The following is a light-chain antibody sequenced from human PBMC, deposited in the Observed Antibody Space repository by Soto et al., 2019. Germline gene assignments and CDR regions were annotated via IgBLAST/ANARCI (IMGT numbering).Light chain of an antibody. V-gene: IGLV3-21*02. CDR1: NIGGKS. J-gene: IGLJ1*01. Sequence: YELTQPPSVSVAPGQTARITCGGNNIGGKSVHWYQQKPGQAPVLVVYDDSDRPSGIPDRFSGSNSGDTATLTIRRVEAGDEADYYCHVWDSSSDHYVFGTGTKV. CDR2: DDS. CDR3: HVWDSSSDHYV.